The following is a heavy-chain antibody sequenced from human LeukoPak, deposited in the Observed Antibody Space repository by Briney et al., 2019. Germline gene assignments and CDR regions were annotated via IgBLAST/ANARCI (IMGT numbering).Heavy chain of an antibody. CDR3: ARKTGDYGMDV. CDR2: IYHSGST. CDR1: GGSISSGGYS. D-gene: IGHD7-27*01. J-gene: IGHJ6*02. V-gene: IGHV4-30-2*01. Sequence: SQTLSLTCAVSGGSISSGGYSWSWIRQPPGKGLEWIGYIYHSGSTYYNPSLKSRVTISVDRSKNQFSLKLSSVTAADTAVYYCARKTGDYGMDVWGQGTTVTVSS.